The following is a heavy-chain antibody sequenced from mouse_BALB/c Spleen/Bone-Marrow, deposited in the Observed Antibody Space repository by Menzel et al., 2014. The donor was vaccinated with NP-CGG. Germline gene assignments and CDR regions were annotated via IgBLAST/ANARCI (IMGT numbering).Heavy chain of an antibody. D-gene: IGHD2-4*01. CDR3: ARQTYYDYDGYFDY. Sequence: EVMLVESGRDLVKPGGSLKLSCAASGFTFSSYGMSWVRQTPDKRLEWVATIGSGGSYTYYPDSVKGRFTISRGNAKNTLYLQMSSLKSEDTAMYYCARQTYYDYDGYFDYWGQGTTLTVSS. V-gene: IGHV5-6*01. CDR1: GFTFSSYG. J-gene: IGHJ2*01. CDR2: IGSGGSYT.